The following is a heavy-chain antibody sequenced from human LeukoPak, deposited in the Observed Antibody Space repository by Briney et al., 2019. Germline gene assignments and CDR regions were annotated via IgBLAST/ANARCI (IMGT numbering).Heavy chain of an antibody. J-gene: IGHJ4*02. CDR3: ARMFDGDYVPFDY. CDR2: IYYSGST. Sequence: SETLSLTCTVSGGSISSYYWSWIRQPPGKGLEWVGYIYYSGSTNYNPSLKSRVTISVDTSKNQFSLKLSWVTAADTAVYYCARMFDGDYVPFDYWGQGTLVTVSS. V-gene: IGHV4-59*01. D-gene: IGHD4-17*01. CDR1: GGSISSYY.